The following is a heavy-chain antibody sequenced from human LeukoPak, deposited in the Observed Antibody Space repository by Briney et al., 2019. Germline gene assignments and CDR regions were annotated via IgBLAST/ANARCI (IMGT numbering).Heavy chain of an antibody. CDR3: ARERELRPPYFDY. Sequence: ASVKVSCKASGYTFTSYYMHWVRQAPGQGLEWMGIINPSGGTTSYAQKFQSRVTMTRDTSTSTVYMELSSLRSEDTAVYYCARERELRPPYFDYWGQGTLVTVSS. V-gene: IGHV1-46*01. CDR2: INPSGGTT. CDR1: GYTFTSYY. J-gene: IGHJ4*02. D-gene: IGHD1-26*01.